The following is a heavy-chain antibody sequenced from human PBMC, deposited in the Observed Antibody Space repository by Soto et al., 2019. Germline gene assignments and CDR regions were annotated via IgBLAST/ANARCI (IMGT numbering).Heavy chain of an antibody. Sequence: QVQLVQSGAEVKKPGASVKVSCKASGYTFTSYGISWVRQAPGQGLEWMGWISAYNGNTNYAQKLQGRVTMTTDTSTSTAYMELRSLRSDDTAVYYCARDRRRPSSSWQDLNDYWGQGTLVTVSS. CDR1: GYTFTSYG. J-gene: IGHJ4*02. CDR3: ARDRRRPSSSWQDLNDY. D-gene: IGHD6-13*01. CDR2: ISAYNGNT. V-gene: IGHV1-18*04.